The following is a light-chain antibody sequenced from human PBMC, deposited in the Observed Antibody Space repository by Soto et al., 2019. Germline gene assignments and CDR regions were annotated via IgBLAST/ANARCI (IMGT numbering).Light chain of an antibody. J-gene: IGKJ3*01. Sequence: DIQMTQSPSSLSASVGDRVTITCRASQSINSYLNWYQQKPGKVPNLLIFAASSLQSGVASRFSGSGSGTDFNFTITTLQPEDFATYYCQQSYNTPFTFGPGTKVDIK. CDR2: AAS. CDR1: QSINSY. CDR3: QQSYNTPFT. V-gene: IGKV1-39*01.